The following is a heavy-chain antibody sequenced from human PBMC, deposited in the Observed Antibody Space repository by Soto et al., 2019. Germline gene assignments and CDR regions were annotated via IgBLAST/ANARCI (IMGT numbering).Heavy chain of an antibody. J-gene: IGHJ4*02. D-gene: IGHD3-3*01. CDR2: ISGSGGST. CDR1: GFTFSSYA. CDR3: AKVSPYDFWSGYDGNYYFDY. V-gene: IGHV3-23*01. Sequence: GGSLRLSCAASGFTFSSYAMSWVRQAPGKGLEWVSAISGSGGSTYYADSVKGRFTISRDNSKNKLYLQMNSLRAEDTAVYYCAKVSPYDFWSGYDGNYYFDYWGQGTLVTVSS.